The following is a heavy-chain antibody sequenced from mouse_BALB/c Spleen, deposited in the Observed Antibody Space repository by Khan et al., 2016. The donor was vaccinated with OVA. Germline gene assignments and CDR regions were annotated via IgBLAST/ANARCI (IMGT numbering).Heavy chain of an antibody. CDR1: GYTFTTAG. D-gene: IGHD2-14*01. J-gene: IGHJ4*01. Sequence: QIQLVQSGPELKKPGETVRISCKASGYTFTTAGIQWVQKMPGKGLKWIGWINTHSGVPKYAEDFKGRFAFSLEISVNTAYLQITNLKNEDTATYFCERGGAAYYRNDGGAMEYWGQGTEVTV. CDR2: INTHSGVP. V-gene: IGHV9-4*02. CDR3: ERGGAAYYRNDGGAMEY.